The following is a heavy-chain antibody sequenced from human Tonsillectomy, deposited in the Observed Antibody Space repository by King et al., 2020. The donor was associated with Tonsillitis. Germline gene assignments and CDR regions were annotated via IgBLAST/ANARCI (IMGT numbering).Heavy chain of an antibody. Sequence: QLVQSGAEVKKPGASVKVSCKASGYTFTSYGISWVRQAPGQGLEWMGWISAYSGNTDYAQKLQGRVTITTDTSTSTAYMEQRSLRSDDTAVYYCARPYYYDRSGYYATDIWGQGTMVTVSS. J-gene: IGHJ3*02. CDR3: ARPYYYDRSGYYATDI. CDR2: ISAYSGNT. D-gene: IGHD3-22*01. V-gene: IGHV1-18*04. CDR1: GYTFTSYG.